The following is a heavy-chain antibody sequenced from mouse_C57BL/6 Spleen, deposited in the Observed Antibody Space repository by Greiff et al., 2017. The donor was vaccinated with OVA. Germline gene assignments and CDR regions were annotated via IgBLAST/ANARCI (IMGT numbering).Heavy chain of an antibody. CDR1: GFTFSSYG. J-gene: IGHJ2*01. V-gene: IGHV5-6*01. CDR2: ISSGGSYT. Sequence: EVQLVESGGDLVKPGGSLKLSCAASGFTFSSYGMSWVRQTPDKRLEWVATISSGGSYTYYPDSVKGRVTISRDNAKNTLYLQMSSLKSEDTAMYYCARQGSGNYFDYWGQGTTLTVSS. CDR3: ARQGSGNYFDY. D-gene: IGHD1-3*01.